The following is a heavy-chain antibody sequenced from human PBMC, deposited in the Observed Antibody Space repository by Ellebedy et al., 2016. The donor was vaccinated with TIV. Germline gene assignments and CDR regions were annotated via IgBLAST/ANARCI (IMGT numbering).Heavy chain of an antibody. CDR1: AFTFSRYW. CDR3: ARDSEDAGPALDY. J-gene: IGHJ4*02. CDR2: IKYDGSIT. V-gene: IGHV3-74*01. Sequence: PGGSLRLSCAASAFTFSRYWMYWVRQAPGKGLVWVSRIKYDGSITTYADSVKGRFTICRDNAKNTLYLQMNSLRAEDTALYFCARDSEDAGPALDYWGQGTLVTVSS. D-gene: IGHD2-15*01.